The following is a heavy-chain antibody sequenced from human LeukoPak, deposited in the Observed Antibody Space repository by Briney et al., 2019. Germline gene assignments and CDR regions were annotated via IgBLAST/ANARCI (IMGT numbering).Heavy chain of an antibody. CDR3: AREGGGSGSFSLSVDV. J-gene: IGHJ6*02. Sequence: SETLSLTCGVSGGSITNTNYWTWVRQPPGKGLEWIGEVNLQGSTNYNPSLMGRVAISVDTSENHISLQLTSVTAADTAVYYCAREGGGSGSFSLSVDVWGQGTTVTDSS. V-gene: IGHV4-4*02. CDR1: GGSITNTNY. D-gene: IGHD3-10*01. CDR2: VNLQGST.